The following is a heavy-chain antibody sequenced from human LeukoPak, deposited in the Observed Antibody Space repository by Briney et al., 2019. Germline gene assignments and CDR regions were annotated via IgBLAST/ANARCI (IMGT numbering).Heavy chain of an antibody. CDR2: IYYSGST. CDR3: ARGGRSGTYSSPYYFDY. Sequence: SETLSLTCTVSGDSISSYYCSWIRQPPGKGLEWIGYIYYSGSTSYNPSLKSRVTISVDTSKNQFSLKLSSVTAADTALYYCARGGRSGTYSSPYYFDYWGQGTLVTVSS. J-gene: IGHJ4*02. D-gene: IGHD1-26*01. CDR1: GDSISSYY. V-gene: IGHV4-59*12.